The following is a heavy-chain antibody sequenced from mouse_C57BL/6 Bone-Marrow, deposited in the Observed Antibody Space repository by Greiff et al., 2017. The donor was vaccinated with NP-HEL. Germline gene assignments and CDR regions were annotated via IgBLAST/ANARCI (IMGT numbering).Heavy chain of an antibody. CDR2: IDPSDSYT. J-gene: IGHJ4*01. V-gene: IGHV1-69*02. Sequence: VQLQQPGAELVKPGASVKLSCKASGYTFTSYWMTWVKQRPGQGLEWIGEIDPSDSYTNYNEKFKGKATLTVDTSSSTAYMQLSSLTSEDSAVDYCARARLFLYYYAMDYWGQGTSVTVSS. CDR1: GYTFTSYW. CDR3: ARARLFLYYYAMDY. D-gene: IGHD6-5*01.